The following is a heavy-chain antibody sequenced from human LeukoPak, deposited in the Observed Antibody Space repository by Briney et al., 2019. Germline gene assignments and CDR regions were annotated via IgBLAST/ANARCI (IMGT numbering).Heavy chain of an antibody. CDR1: GGSISSYY. CDR2: INYSGST. CDR3: ARGSSSGYFYAFDI. Sequence: SETLSLTCTVSGGSISSYYWSWNRQPPGKGLEWIGYINYSGSTNYNPSLKSRVTISVDTSRNQFSLKLSSVTAADTAVYYCARGSSSGYFYAFDIWGQGTMVTVSS. V-gene: IGHV4-59*01. J-gene: IGHJ3*02. D-gene: IGHD3-22*01.